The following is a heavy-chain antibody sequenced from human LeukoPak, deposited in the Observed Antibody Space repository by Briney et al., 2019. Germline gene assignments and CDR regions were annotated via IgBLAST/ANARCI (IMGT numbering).Heavy chain of an antibody. CDR1: GFTFSSYG. CDR3: ARADIVAAAGYYYYYGMDV. V-gene: IGHV3-30*03. D-gene: IGHD6-13*01. Sequence: GRSLRLSCAASGFTFSSYGMHWVRQAPGKGLEWVAVISYDGSNKYYADSVKGRFTISRDNSKNSLYLQMNSLRAEDTAVYYCARADIVAAAGYYYYYGMDVWGQGTTVTVSS. CDR2: ISYDGSNK. J-gene: IGHJ6*02.